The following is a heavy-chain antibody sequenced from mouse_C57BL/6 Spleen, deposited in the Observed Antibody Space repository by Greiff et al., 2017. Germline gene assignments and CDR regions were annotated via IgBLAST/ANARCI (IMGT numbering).Heavy chain of an antibody. V-gene: IGHV1-69*01. CDR2: IDPSDSYT. Sequence: QVQLQQPGAELVMPGASVKLSCKASGYTFTSYWMHWVKQRPGQGLEWIGEIDPSDSYTNYNQKFKGKSTLTVDKSSSTAYRQLSSLTSEDSAVYYCARNYGSSYSWFAYWGQGTLVTVSA. CDR1: GYTFTSYW. CDR3: ARNYGSSYSWFAY. J-gene: IGHJ3*01. D-gene: IGHD1-1*01.